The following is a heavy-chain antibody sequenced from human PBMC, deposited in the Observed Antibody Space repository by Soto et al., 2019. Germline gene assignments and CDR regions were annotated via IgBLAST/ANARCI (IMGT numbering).Heavy chain of an antibody. CDR3: ARGGAAAGSTYYGMDV. CDR1: GFTFSSYG. Sequence: GGSLRLSCAASGFTFSSYGMHWVRQAPGKGLEWVAVIWYDGSNKYYADSVKGRFTISRDNSKNTLYLQMNSLRAGDTAGYYCARGGAAAGSTYYGMDVWGQGTTVTVSS. V-gene: IGHV3-33*01. J-gene: IGHJ6*02. D-gene: IGHD6-13*01. CDR2: IWYDGSNK.